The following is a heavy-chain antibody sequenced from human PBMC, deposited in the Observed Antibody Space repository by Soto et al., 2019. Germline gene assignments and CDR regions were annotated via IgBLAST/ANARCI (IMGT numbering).Heavy chain of an antibody. V-gene: IGHV3-48*03. J-gene: IGHJ4*02. CDR1: GFTFSGYG. CDR2: ITSSGSLI. D-gene: IGHD4-17*01. CDR3: ATTVTTVDY. Sequence: EVHLVESGGGSVQPGGSLRLSCAASGFTFSGYGMKWVRQAPGKGLEWISYITSSGSLIYYADSLKGRFTISRDNAKNSLFRQMTSLRAEDKAVYYCATTVTTVDYWGQGTLVTVSS.